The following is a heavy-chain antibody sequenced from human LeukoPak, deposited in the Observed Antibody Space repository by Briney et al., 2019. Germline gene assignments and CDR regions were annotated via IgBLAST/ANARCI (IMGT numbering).Heavy chain of an antibody. J-gene: IGHJ5*02. CDR3: ARVGVYCSSTSCYWGNWFDP. D-gene: IGHD2-2*01. CDR1: GYTFTGYY. Sequence: ASVKVSCKASGYTFTGYYMHWVRQAPGQGLEWMGWINPNSGGTNYAQKSQGRVTMTRDTSISTAYMELSRLRSDDTAVYYCARVGVYCSSTSCYWGNWFDPWGQGTLVTVSS. V-gene: IGHV1-2*02. CDR2: INPNSGGT.